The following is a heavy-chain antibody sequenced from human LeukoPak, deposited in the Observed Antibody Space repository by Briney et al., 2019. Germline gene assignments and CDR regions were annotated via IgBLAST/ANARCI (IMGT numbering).Heavy chain of an antibody. D-gene: IGHD2-21*01. CDR1: GFSLSTSGMC. V-gene: IGHV2-70*16. CDR3: ARIRYSGAVIANYYYYMDV. CDR2: IDWDDDK. J-gene: IGHJ6*03. Sequence: ESGPVLVKPTQTLTLTCTFSGFSLSTSGMCVSWIRQPPGKALEWLARIDWDDDKFYSTSLKTRLTISKDTSKNQVVLTMTNMDPVDTATYYCARIRYSGAVIANYYYYMDVWGKGTTVTVSS.